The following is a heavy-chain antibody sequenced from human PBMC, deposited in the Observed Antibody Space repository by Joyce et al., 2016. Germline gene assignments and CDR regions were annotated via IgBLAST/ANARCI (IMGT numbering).Heavy chain of an antibody. CDR2: IDSSSNYI. CDR1: GFTFSSYS. CDR3: ASHSGSTRRFDP. V-gene: IGHV3-21*01. Sequence: EVQLVESGGGLVKPGGSLRLSCAASGFTFSSYSMNWVRQAPGKGLEWVSSIDSSSNYIYYADSAKGRFTISRDNAKNSLYLQMNSLRAEDTAVYYCASHSGSTRRFDPWGQGTLVAVFS. J-gene: IGHJ5*02. D-gene: IGHD1-26*01.